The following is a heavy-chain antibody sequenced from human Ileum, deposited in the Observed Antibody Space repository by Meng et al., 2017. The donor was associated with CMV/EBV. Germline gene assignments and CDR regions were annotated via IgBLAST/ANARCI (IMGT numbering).Heavy chain of an antibody. V-gene: IGHV4-30-4*08. Sequence: VQLQEPGPVLVKPSQTLSLTCTVSGGSITSGNYYWSWIRQPPGRGLEWIGYIYYSGSPYYKPSLKSRVTISLDTSKNQFSLNLRSVTATDSAVYYCVRQVVAASFDYWGQGALVTVSS. D-gene: IGHD2-15*01. CDR3: VRQVVAASFDY. CDR2: IYYSGSP. J-gene: IGHJ4*02. CDR1: GGSITSGNYY.